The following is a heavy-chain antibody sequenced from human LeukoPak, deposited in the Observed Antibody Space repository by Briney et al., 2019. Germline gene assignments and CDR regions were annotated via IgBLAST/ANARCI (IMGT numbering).Heavy chain of an antibody. J-gene: IGHJ3*02. Sequence: GGSLRLSCAASGFTFSSYSMNWVRQAPGKGLEWVSSISSSSYIYYADSVKGRFTISRDNAKNSLYLQMNSLRAEDTAVYYCSCELDSGAFDIWGQGTMVTVSS. V-gene: IGHV3-21*01. CDR3: SCELDSGAFDI. CDR2: ISSSSYI. CDR1: GFTFSSYS. D-gene: IGHD3/OR15-3a*01.